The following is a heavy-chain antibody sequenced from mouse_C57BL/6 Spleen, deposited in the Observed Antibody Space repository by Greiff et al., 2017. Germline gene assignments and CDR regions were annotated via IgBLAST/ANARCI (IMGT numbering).Heavy chain of an antibody. J-gene: IGHJ2*01. CDR1: GYAFSSYW. D-gene: IGHD1-1*01. CDR3: ARYPITTRGYFDY. CDR2: IYPGDGDT. V-gene: IGHV1-80*01. Sequence: VKLQESGAELVKPGASVKISCKASGYAFSSYWMNWVKQRPGKGLEWIGQIYPGDGDTNYNGKFKGKATLTADKSSSTAYMQLSSLTSEDSAVYFCARYPITTRGYFDYWGQGTTLTVSS.